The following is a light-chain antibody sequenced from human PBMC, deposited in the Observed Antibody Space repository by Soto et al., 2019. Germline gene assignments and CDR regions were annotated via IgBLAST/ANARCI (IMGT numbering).Light chain of an antibody. V-gene: IGKV1-39*01. J-gene: IGKJ1*01. CDR3: QQSYSHPWT. Sequence: DIQMTQSPSSLSASIGDRVTISCRASQNIKNYLNWYQHQRGKAPKLLVYAASTLQGGVPSRFTGSGSGTDFTLTISSLLPEDFATYFCQQSYSHPWTFGQGTTVEI. CDR1: QNIKNY. CDR2: AAS.